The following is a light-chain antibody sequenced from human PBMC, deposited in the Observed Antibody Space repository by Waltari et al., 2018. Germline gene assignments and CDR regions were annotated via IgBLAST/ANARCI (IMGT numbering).Light chain of an antibody. CDR2: VNSDGSH. V-gene: IGLV4-69*01. Sequence: LAVPPPPSASAPLGASVMLTCTLPSGHSSHVIAWPQQRPEKGPRYLMKVNSDGSHSKGDEIPDRFSGSSSGAERYLTISSLQSDDEADYYCETGGHGTWVFGGGTKLTVL. J-gene: IGLJ3*02. CDR1: SGHSSHV. CDR3: ETGGHGTWV.